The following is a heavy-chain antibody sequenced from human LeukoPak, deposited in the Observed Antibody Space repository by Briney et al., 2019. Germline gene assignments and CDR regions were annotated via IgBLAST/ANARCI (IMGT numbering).Heavy chain of an antibody. CDR3: AREVTTGTTTKFDP. J-gene: IGHJ5*02. V-gene: IGHV3-33*01. CDR2: MSDDGNHK. CDR1: GSTFSSFA. D-gene: IGHD1-1*01. Sequence: PGGSLRLSCAASGSTFSSFAMHWVRQAPGKGLEWVALMSDDGNHKHYADSVKGRFTISRDNSKNTLFVQMNSLRAEDTAVYYCAREVTTGTTTKFDPWGQGTLVTVAS.